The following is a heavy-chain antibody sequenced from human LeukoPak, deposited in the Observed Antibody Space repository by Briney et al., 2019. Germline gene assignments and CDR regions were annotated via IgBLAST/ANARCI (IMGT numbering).Heavy chain of an antibody. V-gene: IGHV4-59*01. CDR2: IYYSGST. CDR1: GGSISSYY. D-gene: IGHD5-12*01. CDR3: ARTGYSGYYFDY. J-gene: IGHJ4*02. Sequence: SETLSLTCTVSGGSISSYYWSWIRQPPGKGLEWIGYIYYSGSTNYNPSLKSRVTISVDTSKNQFSLELSSVTAADTAVYYCARTGYSGYYFDYWGQGTLVTVSS.